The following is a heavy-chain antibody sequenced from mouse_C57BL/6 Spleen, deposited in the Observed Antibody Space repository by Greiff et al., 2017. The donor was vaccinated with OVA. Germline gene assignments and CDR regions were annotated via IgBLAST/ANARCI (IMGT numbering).Heavy chain of an antibody. CDR1: GYTFTDYY. CDR3: ATAYCGSRGDWYFDD. D-gene: IGHD1-1*01. V-gene: IGHV1-19*01. J-gene: IGHJ1*03. Sequence: EVQLQQSGPVLVKPGASVKMSCKASGYTFTDYYMNWVKQSHGKSLEWIGVINPYNGGTSYNQKFKGKATLTVDKSSSTAYMELNSLTSEDSAVYYYATAYCGSRGDWYFDDWGTGTTVTVSS. CDR2: INPYNGGT.